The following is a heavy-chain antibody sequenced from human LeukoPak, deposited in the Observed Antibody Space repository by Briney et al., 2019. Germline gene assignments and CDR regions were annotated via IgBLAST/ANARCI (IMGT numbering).Heavy chain of an antibody. CDR1: GGSFSGHY. J-gene: IGHJ4*02. CDR3: ASWNTGYSSVWYLN. V-gene: IGHV4-34*01. D-gene: IGHD6-19*01. CDR2: INHSGST. Sequence: TSVALSLTCAVYGGSFSGHYWSWIRQPPGKGLEWIGEINHSGSTNYNPSLKSRVTISVDTSKNQFSLKLSSVTAADTAVYYCASWNTGYSSVWYLNWGQGTLVTVSS.